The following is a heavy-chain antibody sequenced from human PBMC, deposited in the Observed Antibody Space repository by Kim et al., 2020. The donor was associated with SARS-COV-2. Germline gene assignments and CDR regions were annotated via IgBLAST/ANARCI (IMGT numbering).Heavy chain of an antibody. Sequence: GGSLRLSCAASGFTFSSYWMSWVRQAPGKGLEWVANIKQDGSEKYYVDSVKGRFTISRDNAKNSLYLQMNSLRAEDTAVYYCAREVGHSSGWYGPYFDYWGQGTLVTVSS. CDR2: IKQDGSEK. CDR3: AREVGHSSGWYGPYFDY. V-gene: IGHV3-7*03. D-gene: IGHD6-19*01. J-gene: IGHJ4*02. CDR1: GFTFSSYW.